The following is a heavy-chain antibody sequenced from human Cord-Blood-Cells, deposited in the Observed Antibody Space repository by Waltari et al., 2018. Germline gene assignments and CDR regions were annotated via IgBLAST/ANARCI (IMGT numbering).Heavy chain of an antibody. CDR3: ATDARPIGGSYYKFAFDI. Sequence: QVQLVQSGAAVKKPGASVKVSCKVSGYTLTELSMHWVRQAPGKGLEWMGGFDPEDGETIYAQKFQGRVTMTEDTSTDTAYMELSSLRSEDTAVYYCATDARPIGGSYYKFAFDIWGQGTMVTVSS. D-gene: IGHD1-26*01. V-gene: IGHV1-24*01. J-gene: IGHJ3*02. CDR1: GYTLTELS. CDR2: FDPEDGET.